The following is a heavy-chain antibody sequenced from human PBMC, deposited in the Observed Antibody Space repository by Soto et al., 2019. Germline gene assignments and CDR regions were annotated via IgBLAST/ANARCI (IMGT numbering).Heavy chain of an antibody. CDR2: ISYDGTNK. CDR1: GFTFSIFA. J-gene: IGHJ4*02. CDR3: ARSLGTKGSFDY. D-gene: IGHD2-8*01. V-gene: IGHV3-30-3*01. Sequence: QVQLVESGGGVVQPGRSLRLSCAASGFTFSIFAMHWVRQAPGKGLEWVAVISYDGTNKYYADSVQGRFTISRDNSKNTLYLEMNSLRAEDTAVYYCARSLGTKGSFDYWGQGTLVTVSS.